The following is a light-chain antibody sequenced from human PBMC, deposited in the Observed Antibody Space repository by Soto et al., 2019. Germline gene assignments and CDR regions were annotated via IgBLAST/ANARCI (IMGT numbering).Light chain of an antibody. CDR3: QKYKSYPWT. CDR2: DAS. J-gene: IGKJ1*01. Sequence: DIQMTQSPSTLSASVGDGVTITCRASQTISGWLAWYQQKPGKAPKLLISDASSLRSGVPSRFSGSGSGTEFTLTSSSLQPDDVGNYYCQKYKSYPWTFGHGTTVEV. CDR1: QTISGW. V-gene: IGKV1-5*01.